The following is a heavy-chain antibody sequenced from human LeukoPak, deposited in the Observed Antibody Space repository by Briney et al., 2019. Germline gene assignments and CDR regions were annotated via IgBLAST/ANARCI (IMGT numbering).Heavy chain of an antibody. CDR1: GFTFDDYA. V-gene: IGHV3-43D*03. Sequence: GGSLRLSCAASGFTFDDYAMHWVRQLPGKGLEWVCLISWNGGRTYYADSVKGRFSVSRDNSKHSLELEMNGLRPEDTALYYCARGPLYSDTSVYSEYFQHWGQGTLVTVSS. J-gene: IGHJ1*01. D-gene: IGHD3-22*01. CDR2: ISWNGGRT. CDR3: ARGPLYSDTSVYSEYFQH.